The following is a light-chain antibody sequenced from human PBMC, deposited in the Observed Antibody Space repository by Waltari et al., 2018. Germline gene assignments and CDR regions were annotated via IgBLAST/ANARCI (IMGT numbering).Light chain of an antibody. Sequence: QTVVTQEPSLSVSPGGTVTLPCALRSGSPSTPSYATWYQQTPGQAPRTLVYKANARSSGVPDRFSGSILGNTAALTITGAQADDESDYYCALYMGSGIWVFGGGTRLTVL. CDR1: SGSPSTPSY. CDR3: ALYMGSGIWV. V-gene: IGLV8-61*01. J-gene: IGLJ3*02. CDR2: KAN.